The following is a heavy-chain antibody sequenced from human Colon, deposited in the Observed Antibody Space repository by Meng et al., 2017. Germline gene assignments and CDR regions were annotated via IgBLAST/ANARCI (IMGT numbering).Heavy chain of an antibody. Sequence: VHVQAPGPGLVGPSETLSLPCTVSGGSVSSGSHYWSWIRQPPGKGLEWIGYIDYSRSINYYPSLKSRVTMSVDTSKNQFSLNLSSVTAADTAVYYCAGGPWELDYWGQGTLVTVSS. V-gene: IGHV4-61*01. CDR3: AGGPWELDY. CDR1: GGSVSSGSHY. D-gene: IGHD1-26*01. CDR2: IDYSRSI. J-gene: IGHJ4*02.